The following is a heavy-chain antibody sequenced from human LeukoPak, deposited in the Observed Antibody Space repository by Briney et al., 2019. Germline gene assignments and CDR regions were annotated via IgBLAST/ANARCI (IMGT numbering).Heavy chain of an antibody. CDR2: ISGRGGHT. CDR1: GLAFNNYA. Sequence: GGSLRLSCAASGLAFNNYAMNWVRQAPGKGLEWVSTISGRGGHTYYADSVKGRFTISRDNSKNTLYLQMSSLRAEDTAVYYCAKDLYGSGSYVCDYWGQGTLVTVSS. D-gene: IGHD3-10*01. J-gene: IGHJ4*02. CDR3: AKDLYGSGSYVCDY. V-gene: IGHV3-23*01.